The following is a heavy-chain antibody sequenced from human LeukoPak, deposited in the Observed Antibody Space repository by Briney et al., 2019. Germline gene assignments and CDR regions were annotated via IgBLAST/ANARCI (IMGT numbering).Heavy chain of an antibody. D-gene: IGHD3-16*01. CDR2: IRYDGSDK. CDR3: AKRADYYDSSRALYDAFDL. V-gene: IGHV3-30*02. CDR1: GFTFRTYG. J-gene: IGHJ3*01. Sequence: PGGSLRLSCAASGFTFRTYGMHWVRQAPGKGLEWVTFIRYDGSDKFYADSVRGRFTISRDNSKNTLFLQLNSLRVEDTAVYYRAKRADYYDSSRALYDAFDLWGQGTMVTVSS.